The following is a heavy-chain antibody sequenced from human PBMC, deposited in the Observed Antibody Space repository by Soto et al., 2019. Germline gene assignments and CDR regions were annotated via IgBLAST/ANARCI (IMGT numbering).Heavy chain of an antibody. D-gene: IGHD2-15*01. V-gene: IGHV5-51*01. Sequence: RGESLKISCKGSGYSFTSYWIGWVRQMPGKGLEWMGIIHPGDSDTRYSPSFQGRFTISRDNSKNTLYLQMNSLRAEDTAVYYCARGYCSGGSCHFYYYYGMDVWGQGTTVTVSS. CDR2: IHPGDSDT. J-gene: IGHJ6*02. CDR3: ARGYCSGGSCHFYYYYGMDV. CDR1: GYSFTSYW.